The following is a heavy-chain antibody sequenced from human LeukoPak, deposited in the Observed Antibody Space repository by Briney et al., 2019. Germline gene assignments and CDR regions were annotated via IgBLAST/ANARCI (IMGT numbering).Heavy chain of an antibody. D-gene: IGHD6-13*01. V-gene: IGHV5-51*01. CDR1: GFSFTSYW. J-gene: IGHJ5*02. CDR2: IYPGDSDT. Sequence: GESLKISCKGSGFSFTSYWIGWVRQMPGKGLEWMGVIYPGDSDTRYSPSFQGQVTISADKSISTAYLQWSSLKASDTAMYYCARKYSSSWYSNWFDPWGQGTLVTVSS. CDR3: ARKYSSSWYSNWFDP.